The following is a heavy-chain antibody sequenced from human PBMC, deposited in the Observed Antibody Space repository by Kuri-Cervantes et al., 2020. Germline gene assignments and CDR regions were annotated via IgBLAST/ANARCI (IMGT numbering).Heavy chain of an antibody. Sequence: GESLKISCAASGFTFSSYAMTWVRQVPGKGLEWVANINQNGREKNYVAPVKGRFAISRDNAKNTLYLQMNSLRAEDTAVYYCARGEYRSAYYYYYYMDVWGKGTTVTVSS. CDR1: GFTFSSYA. V-gene: IGHV3-7*01. D-gene: IGHD2/OR15-2a*01. J-gene: IGHJ6*03. CDR2: INQNGREK. CDR3: ARGEYRSAYYYYYYMDV.